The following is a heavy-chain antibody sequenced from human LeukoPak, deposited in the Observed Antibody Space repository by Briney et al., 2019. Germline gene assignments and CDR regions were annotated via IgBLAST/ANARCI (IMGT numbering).Heavy chain of an antibody. J-gene: IGHJ4*02. D-gene: IGHD3-22*01. CDR2: IYYSGST. Sequence: ASETLSLTCTVSGGSISSYYWSWIRQPPGKGLEWIGYIYYSGSTNYNPSLKSRVTISVDTSKNQFSLKLSSVTAADTAVYYCARRGYDSSGYYHNYWGQGTLVTVSS. CDR3: ARRGYDSSGYYHNY. V-gene: IGHV4-59*08. CDR1: GGSISSYY.